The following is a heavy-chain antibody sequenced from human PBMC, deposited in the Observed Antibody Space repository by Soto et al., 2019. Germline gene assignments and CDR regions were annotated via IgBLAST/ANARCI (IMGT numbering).Heavy chain of an antibody. CDR1: GYSFTSYW. J-gene: IGHJ4*02. D-gene: IGHD5-18*01. Sequence: GESLKISCKGSGYSFTSYWIGWVRQMPGKGLEWMGIIYPGDSDTRYSPSFQGQVTISADKSISTAYLQWSSLKASDTAMYYCARPGWVDTAMVTGLGYGGKGPLVTVPS. V-gene: IGHV5-51*01. CDR2: IYPGDSDT. CDR3: ARPGWVDTAMVTGLGY.